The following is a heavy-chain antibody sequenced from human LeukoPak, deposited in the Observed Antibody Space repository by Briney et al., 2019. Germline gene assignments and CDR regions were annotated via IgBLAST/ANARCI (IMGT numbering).Heavy chain of an antibody. CDR1: GYTFTGYY. CDR3: AAHRYSGIYPYYFDY. J-gene: IGHJ4*02. V-gene: IGHV1-2*02. CDR2: INPNSGGT. D-gene: IGHD1-26*01. Sequence: GASVKVSCKASGYTFTGYYMHWVRQAPGQGLEWMGWINPNSGGTNYAQKFQGRVTMTRDTSISTAYMELSRLRSDDTAVYYCAAHRYSGIYPYYFDYWGQGTLVTVSS.